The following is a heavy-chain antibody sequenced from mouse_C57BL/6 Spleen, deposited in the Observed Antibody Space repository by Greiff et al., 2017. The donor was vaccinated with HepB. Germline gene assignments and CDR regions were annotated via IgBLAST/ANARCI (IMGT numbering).Heavy chain of an antibody. Sequence: QVQLQQPGAELVKPGASVKLSCKASGYTFTSYWMLWVKQRPGQGLEWIGMIHPNSGSTNYNEKFKSKATLTVDKSSSTAYMQLSSLTSEDSAVYYCAREAAQAAFAYWGQGTLVTVSA. CDR3: AREAAQAAFAY. CDR1: GYTFTSYW. CDR2: IHPNSGST. D-gene: IGHD3-2*02. J-gene: IGHJ3*01. V-gene: IGHV1-64*01.